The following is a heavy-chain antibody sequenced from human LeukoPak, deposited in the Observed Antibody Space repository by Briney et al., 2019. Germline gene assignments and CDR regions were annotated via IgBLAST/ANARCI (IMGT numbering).Heavy chain of an antibody. V-gene: IGHV3-23*01. CDR3: AKGGRWDYYDSSH. Sequence: PGGSLRLSCAVSGFTFSSYAMTWVRQAPGKGLEWVSGISGSGGSTYYADSVKGRFTISRDNSKNTLYLQMNSLRAEDTAVYYCAKGGRWDYYDSSHWGQWTMVTVSS. CDR1: GFTFSSYA. J-gene: IGHJ3*01. D-gene: IGHD3-22*01. CDR2: ISGSGGST.